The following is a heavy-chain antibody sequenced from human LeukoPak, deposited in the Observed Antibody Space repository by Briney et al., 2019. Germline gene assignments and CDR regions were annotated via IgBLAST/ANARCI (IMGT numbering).Heavy chain of an antibody. Sequence: GASVKVSCKASGYTFTGYYMRWVRQAPGQGLEWMGWINPNSGGTNYAQKFQGRVTMTRDTSISTAYMELSRLRSDDTAVYYCARTAGGDPYFDYWGRGTLVTVSS. J-gene: IGHJ4*02. D-gene: IGHD4-17*01. CDR3: ARTAGGDPYFDY. V-gene: IGHV1-2*02. CDR2: INPNSGGT. CDR1: GYTFTGYY.